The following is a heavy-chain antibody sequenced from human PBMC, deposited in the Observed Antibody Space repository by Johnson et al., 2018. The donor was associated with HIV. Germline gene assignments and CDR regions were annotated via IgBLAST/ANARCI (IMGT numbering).Heavy chain of an antibody. J-gene: IGHJ3*02. CDR2: IRYDGSNK. CDR3: AKVYSSSVPAPGI. V-gene: IGHV3-30*02. Sequence: QVQLVESGGGVVQPGGSLRLSCAASGFTFRSYGMHWVRQAPGKGLEWVAFIRYDGSNKYYADSVKGRFTISRDNSKNALYLQLNSLRPEDTAVYYCAKVYSSSVPAPGIWGQGTMVTVSS. D-gene: IGHD6-6*01. CDR1: GFTFRSYG.